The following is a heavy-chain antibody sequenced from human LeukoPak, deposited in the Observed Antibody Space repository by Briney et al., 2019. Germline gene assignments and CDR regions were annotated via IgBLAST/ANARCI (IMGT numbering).Heavy chain of an antibody. Sequence: GASVKVSCKASGYIFTSYAMNWVRQAPGQGLEWMGWINTNTGNPTYAQGFTGQFVFSLDTSVSTAYLQISSLKAEDTAVYYCAREHWPYYDILTGYYGFDPWGQGTLVTVSS. J-gene: IGHJ5*02. CDR2: INTNTGNP. D-gene: IGHD3-9*01. CDR3: AREHWPYYDILTGYYGFDP. V-gene: IGHV7-4-1*02. CDR1: GYIFTSYA.